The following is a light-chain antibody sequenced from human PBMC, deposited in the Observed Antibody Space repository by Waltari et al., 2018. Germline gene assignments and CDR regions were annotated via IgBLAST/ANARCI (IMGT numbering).Light chain of an antibody. J-gene: IGKJ1*01. CDR3: QQSYTTPWT. CDR1: QTMTNN. Sequence: DIQMTQSPSSLSASVGDRVAIACRASQTMTNNLNWYQQKPGKVPKLLIYAASSLQSGVPSRFSGSGSGTHFTLTISSLQPEDFATYYCQQSYTTPWTFGQGTTVEIK. CDR2: AAS. V-gene: IGKV1-39*01.